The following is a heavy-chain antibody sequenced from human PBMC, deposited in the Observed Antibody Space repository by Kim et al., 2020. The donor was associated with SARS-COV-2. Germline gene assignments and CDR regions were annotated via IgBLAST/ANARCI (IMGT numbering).Heavy chain of an antibody. J-gene: IGHJ4*02. Sequence: AQKFQGRVTMTRDTSISTAYMELSRLRSDDTAVYYCARGGYYDSSGYVGYWGQGTLVTVSS. D-gene: IGHD3-22*01. V-gene: IGHV1-2*02. CDR3: ARGGYYDSSGYVGY.